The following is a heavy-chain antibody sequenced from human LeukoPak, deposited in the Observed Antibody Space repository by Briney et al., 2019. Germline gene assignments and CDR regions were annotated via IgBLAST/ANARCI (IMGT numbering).Heavy chain of an antibody. V-gene: IGHV3-23*01. Sequence: GESLRLSCAASGFTFNNYAMSWVRQAPGKGLEWVSSISGGGSTYYADSVKGRFTISRDNSKNTLYLKMNSLRAEDTAVYYCAKDRSSSWYWGDDYWGQGTLVTVSS. CDR1: GFTFNNYA. D-gene: IGHD6-13*01. CDR2: ISGGGST. CDR3: AKDRSSSWYWGDDY. J-gene: IGHJ4*02.